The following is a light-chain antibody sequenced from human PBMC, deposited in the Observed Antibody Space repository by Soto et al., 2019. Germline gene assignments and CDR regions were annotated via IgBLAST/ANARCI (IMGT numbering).Light chain of an antibody. CDR1: ASISNY. V-gene: IGKV1-39*01. CDR3: QQYYSFPPT. Sequence: DIRMTQSPSSLSASVGDRVTITCRASASISNYLNWYQQTPGKAPNLLIYAASSLQSGVPSRFSGSGSGTDFTLTISCLQSEDFATYYCQQYYSFPPTFGQGTKVDIK. J-gene: IGKJ1*01. CDR2: AAS.